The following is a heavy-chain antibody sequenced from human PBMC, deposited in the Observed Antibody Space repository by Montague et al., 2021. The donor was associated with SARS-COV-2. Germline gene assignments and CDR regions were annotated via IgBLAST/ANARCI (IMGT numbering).Heavy chain of an antibody. J-gene: IGHJ3*02. CDR1: GFSLSTSGMC. Sequence: PALVKPTQTLTLTCTLSGFSLSTSGMCVSWIRQPPGKALEWLALXDWDDDKYYSTSLKTRLTISKDTSKNQVVLTMTNMDPVDTATYYCARIWGATRGDAFDIWGQGTMVTVSS. CDR2: XDWDDDK. D-gene: IGHD1-26*01. V-gene: IGHV2-70*01. CDR3: ARIWGATRGDAFDI.